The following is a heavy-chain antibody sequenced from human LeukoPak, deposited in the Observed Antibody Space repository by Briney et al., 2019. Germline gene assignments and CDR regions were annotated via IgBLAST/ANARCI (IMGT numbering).Heavy chain of an antibody. Sequence: GGSLRLSCAAAGFSFSGYWMHWVRQAPGKGLVWVSRINIAGTSTSYADSVKGRFSISRDNAKNTLYLQMNSLRAEDSAVYYCARDPGMLGREDGMDAWGQGTTVTVSS. J-gene: IGHJ6*02. V-gene: IGHV3-74*01. CDR3: ARDPGMLGREDGMDA. CDR2: INIAGTST. CDR1: GFSFSGYW. D-gene: IGHD2-8*01.